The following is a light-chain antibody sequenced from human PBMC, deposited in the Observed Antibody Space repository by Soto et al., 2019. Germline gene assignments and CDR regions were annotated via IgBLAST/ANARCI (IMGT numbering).Light chain of an antibody. CDR2: EGS. Sequence: QSALTQPASVSGSPGQSITITWTGTSSDVGSYNLVSWYQLHPGKAPKLMIYEGSKRPSGVSNRFSGSKSGNTASLTISGLQAEDEADYYCCSYAGSSTYVVFGGGTKLTVL. J-gene: IGLJ2*01. CDR3: CSYAGSSTYVV. V-gene: IGLV2-23*01. CDR1: SSDVGSYNL.